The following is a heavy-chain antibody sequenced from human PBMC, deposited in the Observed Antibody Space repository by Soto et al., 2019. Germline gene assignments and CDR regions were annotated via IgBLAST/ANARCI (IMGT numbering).Heavy chain of an antibody. CDR3: AKISSSAPRGGPLDY. J-gene: IGHJ4*02. CDR1: GFTFSSSA. Sequence: HPGGSLRLSCAASGFTFSSSAMSWVRQAPGKGLEWVSAISGSGGSTYYADSVKGRFTISRDNSKNTLYLQMNSLRAEDTAVYYCAKISSSAPRGGPLDYWGQGTLVTVSS. V-gene: IGHV3-23*01. CDR2: ISGSGGST. D-gene: IGHD6-6*01.